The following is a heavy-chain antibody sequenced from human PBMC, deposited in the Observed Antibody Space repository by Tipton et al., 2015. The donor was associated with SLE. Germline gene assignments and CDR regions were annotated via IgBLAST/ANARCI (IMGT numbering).Heavy chain of an antibody. Sequence: TLSLTCTVSGVSVSSGGYYWNWIRQHPGKGLEWIGCIHSRGSTYYTPSLKSRLTMSVDTSNNQFSLQLSSVTAADTALYYCVSSGYPLGSFDVWGQGKMVTVS. CDR1: GVSVSSGGYY. CDR3: VSSGYPLGSFDV. CDR2: IHSRGST. V-gene: IGHV4-31*03. D-gene: IGHD3-9*01. J-gene: IGHJ3*01.